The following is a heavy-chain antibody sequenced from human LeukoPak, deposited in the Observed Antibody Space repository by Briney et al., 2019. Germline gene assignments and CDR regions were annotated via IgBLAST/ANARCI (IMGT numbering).Heavy chain of an antibody. V-gene: IGHV3-7*01. J-gene: IGHJ5*02. Sequence: GGSLRLSCAASGFTFSSYWMSWVRQAPGKGLEWVANIKQGGSEKYYVDSVKGRFTISRDNAKNSLYLQMNSLRAEDTAVYYCARESGYCSSTSCYRWFDPWGQGTLVTVSS. CDR1: GFTFSSYW. CDR3: ARESGYCSSTSCYRWFDP. D-gene: IGHD2-2*03. CDR2: IKQGGSEK.